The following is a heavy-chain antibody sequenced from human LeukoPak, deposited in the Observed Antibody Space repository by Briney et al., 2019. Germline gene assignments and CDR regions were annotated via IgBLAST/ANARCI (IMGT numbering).Heavy chain of an antibody. D-gene: IGHD3-10*01. CDR2: IYSGGST. V-gene: IGHV3-53*01. J-gene: IGHJ4*02. CDR3: ARVGGH. CDR1: GLTVSRNY. Sequence: GGSLRLSCAASGLTVSRNYMSWVRQAPGKGLESVSVIYSGGSTYYADSVRGRFTISRDNAKNTLYLQMNSLRVEDTAVYYCARVGGHWGQGTLVTVSS.